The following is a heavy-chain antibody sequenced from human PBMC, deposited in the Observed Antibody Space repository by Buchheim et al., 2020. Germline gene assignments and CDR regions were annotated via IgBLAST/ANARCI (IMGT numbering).Heavy chain of an antibody. V-gene: IGHV3-23*04. CDR2: ISGSGDNT. CDR1: GFTFSNHG. D-gene: IGHD4-11*01. Sequence: VQLVESGGGVVQPGRSLRLSCAASGFTFSNHGMHWVRQAPGKGLEWVSSISGSGDNTYHADSVKGRFSISRDNSKNTLYLQMHSLRAEDTAVYYCAKLSTVRTIRNYFDYWGQGTL. CDR3: AKLSTVRTIRNYFDY. J-gene: IGHJ4*02.